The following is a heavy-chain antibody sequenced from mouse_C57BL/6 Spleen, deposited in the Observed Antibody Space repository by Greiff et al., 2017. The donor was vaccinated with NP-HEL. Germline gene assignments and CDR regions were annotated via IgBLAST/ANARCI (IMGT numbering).Heavy chain of an antibody. Sequence: EVQLVESGGGLVQPKGSLKLSCAASGFSFNTYAMNWVRQAPGKGLEWVARIRSKSNNYATYYADSVKDRFTISRDDSESMLYLQMNNLKTEDTAMYYCVRDDYDGFDYWGQGTTLTVSS. V-gene: IGHV10-1*01. D-gene: IGHD2-4*01. CDR1: GFSFNTYA. CDR2: IRSKSNNYAT. J-gene: IGHJ2*01. CDR3: VRDDYDGFDY.